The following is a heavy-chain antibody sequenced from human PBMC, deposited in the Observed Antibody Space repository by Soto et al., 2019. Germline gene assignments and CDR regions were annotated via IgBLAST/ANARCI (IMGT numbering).Heavy chain of an antibody. CDR2: IDRKTYNYAT. D-gene: IGHD1-1*01. CDR1: GFTFSDVA. CDR3: VRGDNWNDEASDY. Sequence: GGSLRLSCAASGFTFSDVAMHWVRQASGKGLEWVGRIDRKTYNYATTYGASVKGRFTISRDNSKNTVYLQMSSLRVEDTAVYYCVRGDNWNDEASDYWGQGTLVTVSS. V-gene: IGHV3-73*01. J-gene: IGHJ4*02.